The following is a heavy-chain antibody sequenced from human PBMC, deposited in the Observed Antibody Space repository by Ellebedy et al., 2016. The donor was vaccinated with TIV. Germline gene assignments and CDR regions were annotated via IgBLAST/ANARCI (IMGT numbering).Heavy chain of an antibody. CDR3: ARALVEMSTLDY. V-gene: IGHV3-30-3*01. Sequence: GESLKISXAASGFTFSSYAMHWVRQAPGKGLEWVAVISYDGSNKYYADSVKGRFTISRDNSKNTLSLQMNSLRAEDTAVYSCARALVEMSTLDYWGRGTLVTVSS. CDR1: GFTFSSYA. D-gene: IGHD5-24*01. J-gene: IGHJ4*02. CDR2: ISYDGSNK.